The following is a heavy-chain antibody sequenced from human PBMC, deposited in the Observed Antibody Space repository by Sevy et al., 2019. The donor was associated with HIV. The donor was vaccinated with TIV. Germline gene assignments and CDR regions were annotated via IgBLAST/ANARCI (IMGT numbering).Heavy chain of an antibody. CDR2: ISFDGRNE. Sequence: GGSLRLSCAASGFTFGNHAIHWVRQAPGKGLEWVAIISFDGRNEHYADSVKGRFTISRDNSKKTVYLQMTRLRTEETAVYYCARDRCTDGVCFRSGYFDYWGQGTLVTVSS. CDR3: ARDRCTDGVCFRSGYFDY. V-gene: IGHV3-30*04. D-gene: IGHD2-8*01. CDR1: GFTFGNHA. J-gene: IGHJ4*01.